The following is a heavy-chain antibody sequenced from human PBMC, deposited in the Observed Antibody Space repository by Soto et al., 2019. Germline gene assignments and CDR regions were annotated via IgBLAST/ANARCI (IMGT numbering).Heavy chain of an antibody. CDR3: ATERPSMYGSGTYNWFDP. D-gene: IGHD3-10*01. J-gene: IGHJ5*02. CDR2: FDPEDGET. Sequence: GASVKVSCKVSGYTLTELYVHWVRQAPGKGLEWMGGFDPEDGETIYAQKFQGRVTMTEDTSTDTAYMELSSLRSEDTAVYYCATERPSMYGSGTYNWFDPWGQGTLVTVSS. V-gene: IGHV1-24*01. CDR1: GYTLTELY.